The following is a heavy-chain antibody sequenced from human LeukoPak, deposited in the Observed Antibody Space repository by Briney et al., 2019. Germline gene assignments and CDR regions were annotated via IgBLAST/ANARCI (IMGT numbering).Heavy chain of an antibody. Sequence: GASVKVSCKASGGTFSRYAISWVRQAPGQGLEWMGWISPNSGATNYVQNFQARVTMTGDTSISTAYMELSSLRSDDTAVYYCARLGGGSSWSNFDFWGQGTLVTVSS. CDR3: ARLGGGSSWSNFDF. D-gene: IGHD6-13*01. CDR2: ISPNSGAT. J-gene: IGHJ4*02. CDR1: GGTFSRYA. V-gene: IGHV1-2*02.